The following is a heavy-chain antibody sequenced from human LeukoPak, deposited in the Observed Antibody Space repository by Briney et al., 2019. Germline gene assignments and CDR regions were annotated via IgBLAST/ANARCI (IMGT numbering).Heavy chain of an antibody. CDR1: GGSISSSSYY. D-gene: IGHD3-10*01. Sequence: PSETLSLTCTVSGGSISSSSYYWGWIRQPPGKGLEWIGSIYYSGSTYYNPSLKSRVTISVDKSKNQFSLKLSSVTAADTAVYYCARVVRVRGVITSFDYWGQGTLVTVSS. J-gene: IGHJ4*02. V-gene: IGHV4-39*07. CDR2: IYYSGST. CDR3: ARVVRVRGVITSFDY.